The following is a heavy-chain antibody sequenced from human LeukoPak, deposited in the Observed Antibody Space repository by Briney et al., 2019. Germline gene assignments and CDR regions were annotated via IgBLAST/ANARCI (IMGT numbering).Heavy chain of an antibody. CDR2: IYYSGST. V-gene: IGHV4-39*07. J-gene: IGHJ4*02. CDR3: ARRGGWGYFDY. Sequence: KPSETLSLTCTVSGGSISSSSYYWGWIRQPPGKGLEWIGSIYYSGSTNYNPSLKSRVTISVDTSKNQFSLKLSSVTAADTAVYYCARRGGWGYFDYWGQGTLVTVSS. CDR1: GGSISSSSYY. D-gene: IGHD1-26*01.